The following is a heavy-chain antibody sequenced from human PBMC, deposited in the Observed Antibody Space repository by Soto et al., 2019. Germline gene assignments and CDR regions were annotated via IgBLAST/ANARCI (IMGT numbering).Heavy chain of an antibody. J-gene: IGHJ4*02. CDR2: IWYDGSNK. V-gene: IGHV3-33*01. D-gene: IGHD5-12*01. Sequence: QVQLVESGGGVVQPGRSLRLSCAASGFTFSSYGMHWVRQAPGKGLEWVAVIWYDGSNKYYADSVKGRFTISRDNSKNTLYLQMNSLRAEDTAVYYCARDRGYGGNSYFDYWGQGTLVTVSS. CDR1: GFTFSSYG. CDR3: ARDRGYGGNSYFDY.